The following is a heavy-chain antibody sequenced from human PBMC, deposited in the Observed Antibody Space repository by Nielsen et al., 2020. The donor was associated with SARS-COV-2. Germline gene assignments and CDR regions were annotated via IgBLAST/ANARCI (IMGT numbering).Heavy chain of an antibody. Sequence: SLKISCAASGFTFDDYAMHWVRQAPGKGLEWVSGISWNSGSIGYADSVKGRFTISKDNAKNSLYLQMNSLRAEDTALYYCAKAESQYSYGSPGGWGQGTLVTVSS. D-gene: IGHD5-18*01. CDR1: GFTFDDYA. J-gene: IGHJ4*02. V-gene: IGHV3-9*01. CDR2: ISWNSGSI. CDR3: AKAESQYSYGSPGG.